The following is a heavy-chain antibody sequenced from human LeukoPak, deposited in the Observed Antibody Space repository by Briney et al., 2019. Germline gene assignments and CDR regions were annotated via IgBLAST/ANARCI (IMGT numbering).Heavy chain of an antibody. CDR1: GGSFSSYD. CDR2: IYYSRSA. D-gene: IGHD2-2*01. V-gene: IGHV4-59*01. CDR3: GSGSYNPSLKSRVTISVDTSKNQLSLKLSSVTGADTAIYYCARVNGHCGPDCSDAFDF. J-gene: IGHJ3*01. Sequence: WETLSLTCTASGGSFSSYDWSWVRQPPGKGLEWIGYIYYSRSARYNAAPVNRRITIVRDYNKHSLYMQMNVPTADDTTYYYCGSGSYNPSLKSRVTISVDTSKNQLSLKLSSVTGADTAIYYCARVNGHCGPDCSDAFDFWGQGTKVTVSS.